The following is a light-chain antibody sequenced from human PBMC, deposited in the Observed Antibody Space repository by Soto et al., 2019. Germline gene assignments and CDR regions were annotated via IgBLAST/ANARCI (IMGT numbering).Light chain of an antibody. Sequence: QSALTQPRSVSGSPGQSVTISCTGTSSDVGGYNYVSWYQQRPGKVPKVMIYDVTKRPSGVPDRFSGSKSGNTASLTISGLQAADEADYYCCSYAGSYTLLFGGGTKVTVL. J-gene: IGLJ2*01. V-gene: IGLV2-11*01. CDR1: SSDVGGYNY. CDR3: CSYAGSYTLL. CDR2: DVT.